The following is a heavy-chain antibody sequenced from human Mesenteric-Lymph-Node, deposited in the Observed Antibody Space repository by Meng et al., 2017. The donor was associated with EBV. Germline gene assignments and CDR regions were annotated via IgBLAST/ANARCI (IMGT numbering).Heavy chain of an antibody. D-gene: IGHD2/OR15-2a*01. CDR1: SGAMNNDASF. CDR3: ASGLLHTSMPY. J-gene: IGHJ4*02. Sequence: QVQLQARGPGLVKPSQNLSLTCTVSSGAMNNDASFWTWVRQSPEKGLEWIGYIYSSGITYYNPSLKSRVSISTDTSINQFSLKLTSVTAADTAVYYCASGLLHTSMPYWGQGILVTVSS. V-gene: IGHV4-30-4*01. CDR2: IYSSGIT.